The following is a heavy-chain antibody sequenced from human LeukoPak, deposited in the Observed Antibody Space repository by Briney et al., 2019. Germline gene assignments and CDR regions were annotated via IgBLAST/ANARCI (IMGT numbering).Heavy chain of an antibody. D-gene: IGHD3-22*01. V-gene: IGHV4-34*01. CDR2: INHSGST. J-gene: IGHJ3*02. CDR1: GFTFSSYA. CDR3: ARADSYYYDSSGYYLDAFDI. Sequence: GSLRLSCAASGFTFSSYAMSWVRQPPGKGLEWIGEINHSGSTNYNPSLKSRVTISVDTSKNQFSLKLSSVTAADTAVYYCARADSYYYDSSGYYLDAFDIWGQGTMVTVSS.